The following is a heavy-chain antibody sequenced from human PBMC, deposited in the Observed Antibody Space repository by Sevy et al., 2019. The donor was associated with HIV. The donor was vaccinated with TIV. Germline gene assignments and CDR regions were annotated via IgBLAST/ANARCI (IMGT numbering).Heavy chain of an antibody. CDR3: TKYRGDYYDSSGYGNWFFDL. V-gene: IGHV4-59*12. J-gene: IGHJ2*01. Sequence: SETLSLTCTVSGGYISRYDWSWIRQPPGKGLEWIGYISYSGSTNYNPSLKSRVTISVDTSQNQFSLRLSSVTAADTAVYYCTKYRGDYYDSSGYGNWFFDLRGRGTLVTVSS. CDR1: GGYISRYD. D-gene: IGHD3-22*01. CDR2: ISYSGST.